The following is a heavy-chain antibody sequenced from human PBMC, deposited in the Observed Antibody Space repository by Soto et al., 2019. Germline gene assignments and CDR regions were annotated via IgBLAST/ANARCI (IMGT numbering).Heavy chain of an antibody. J-gene: IGHJ4*02. D-gene: IGHD6-19*01. Sequence: EVQLVESGGGLVQPGGSLRLSCAASGFTVSSNYMSWVRQAPGKGLEWVSVLYSGGTTNYADSVKGRFSISRDNSKNTLYLQMNSLRAGDTAVYYCARWTAVSGLDYWGQGTLVTVPS. V-gene: IGHV3-66*01. CDR2: LYSGGTT. CDR1: GFTVSSNY. CDR3: ARWTAVSGLDY.